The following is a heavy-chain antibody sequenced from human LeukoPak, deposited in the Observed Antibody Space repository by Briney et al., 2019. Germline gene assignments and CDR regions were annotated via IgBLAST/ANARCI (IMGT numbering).Heavy chain of an antibody. D-gene: IGHD3-10*01. CDR2: ISSSGSTI. CDR3: ARGHYYGSGLHLDY. V-gene: IGHV3-48*03. CDR1: GFTFSSYE. Sequence: GGSLRLSCAASGFTFSSYEMNWVRQAPGKGLEWVSYISSSGSTIYYADSVKGRFTISRDNSKNTLYLQMNSLRAEDTAVYYCARGHYYGSGLHLDYWGQGTLVTVSS. J-gene: IGHJ4*02.